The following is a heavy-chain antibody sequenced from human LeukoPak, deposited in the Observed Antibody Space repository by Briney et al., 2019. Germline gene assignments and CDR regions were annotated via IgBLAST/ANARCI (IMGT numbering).Heavy chain of an antibody. CDR2: ISYDGSNK. J-gene: IGHJ4*02. Sequence: GGSLRLSCAASGFTSSSYWMSWVRQAPGKGLEWVAVISYDGSNKYYADSVKGRFTISRDNSKNTLYLQMNSLRAEDTAVYYCARGSGGSYRPPDYWGQGTLVTVSS. V-gene: IGHV3-30*01. D-gene: IGHD1-26*01. CDR3: ARGSGGSYRPPDY. CDR1: GFTSSSYW.